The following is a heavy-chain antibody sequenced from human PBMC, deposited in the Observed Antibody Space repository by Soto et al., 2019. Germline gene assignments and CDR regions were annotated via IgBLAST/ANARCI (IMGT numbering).Heavy chain of an antibody. CDR2: ISHDGSNR. D-gene: IGHD6-13*01. CDR3: AKDLDAYSSSWPADY. Sequence: GGSLRLSCVASGFTFSSYGMHWVRQAPGKGLEWVAVISHDGSNRYYADSVKGRFTISRDNSKNTLFLQMNSLRAEDTAVYYCAKDLDAYSSSWPADYWGQGTLVTVSS. V-gene: IGHV3-30*18. J-gene: IGHJ4*02. CDR1: GFTFSSYG.